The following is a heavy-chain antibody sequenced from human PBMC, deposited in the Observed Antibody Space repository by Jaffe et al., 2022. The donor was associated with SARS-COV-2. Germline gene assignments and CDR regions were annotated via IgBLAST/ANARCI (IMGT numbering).Heavy chain of an antibody. CDR2: ISGSGGST. Sequence: EVQLLESGGGLVQPGGSLRLSCAASGFTFSSYAMSWVRQAPGKGLEWVSAISGSGGSTYYADSVKGRFTISRDNSKNTLYLQMNSLRAEDTAVYYCAKASRYYDSSGYLTLPYYYYYGMDVWGQGTTVTVSS. CDR3: AKASRYYDSSGYLTLPYYYYYGMDV. V-gene: IGHV3-23*01. CDR1: GFTFSSYA. D-gene: IGHD3-22*01. J-gene: IGHJ6*02.